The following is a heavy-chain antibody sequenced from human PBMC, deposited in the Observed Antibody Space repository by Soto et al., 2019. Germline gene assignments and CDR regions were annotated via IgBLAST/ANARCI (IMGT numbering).Heavy chain of an antibody. J-gene: IGHJ5*02. CDR3: AESNWNYGWFDP. D-gene: IGHD1-7*01. V-gene: IGHV3-23*01. CDR1: GFSFSTYA. CDR2: ISGSGAGTA. Sequence: GGSLRLSCAASGFSFSTYAMSWVRQAPGKGLQWVSSISGSGAGTAYYADSVNGRFTISRDNEKMTVYLQMNSLRAADTAVYYCAESNWNYGWFDPWGQGTLVTVSS.